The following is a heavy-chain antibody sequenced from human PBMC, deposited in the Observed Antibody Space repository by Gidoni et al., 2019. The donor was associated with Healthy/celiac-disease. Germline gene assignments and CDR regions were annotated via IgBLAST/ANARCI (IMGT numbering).Heavy chain of an antibody. D-gene: IGHD2-2*01. V-gene: IGHV1-69*08. J-gene: IGHJ4*02. CDR2: IIPILGIA. CDR1: GGTFSSYT. Sequence: QVQLVQSGAEVKKPGSSVKVSCKASGGTFSSYTISWVRQAPGQGLEWMGRIIPILGIANYAQKFQGRVTITADKSTSTAYMELSSLRSEDTAVYYCARDSSTSCSFDYWGQGTLVTVSS. CDR3: ARDSSTSCSFDY.